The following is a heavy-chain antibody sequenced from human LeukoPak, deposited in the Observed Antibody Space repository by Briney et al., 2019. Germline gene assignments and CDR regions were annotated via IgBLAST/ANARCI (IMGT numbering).Heavy chain of an antibody. V-gene: IGHV1-46*01. Sequence: ASVKVSCKASGYTFTGYYIHWVRQAPGQGLEWMGIINPSGGSTSYAQKFQGRVTMTRDMSTSTVYMELSSLRSEDTAVYYCARGRTAYYDFRNWFDPWGQGTLVTVSS. CDR3: ARGRTAYYDFRNWFDP. CDR1: GYTFTGYY. D-gene: IGHD3-3*01. CDR2: INPSGGST. J-gene: IGHJ5*02.